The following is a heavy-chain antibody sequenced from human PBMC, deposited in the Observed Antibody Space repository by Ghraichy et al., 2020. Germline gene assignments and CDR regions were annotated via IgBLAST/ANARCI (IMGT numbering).Heavy chain of an antibody. J-gene: IGHJ4*02. V-gene: IGHV3-15*01. D-gene: IGHD3-22*01. CDR3: TTATSGYYASSGYYDPFDN. CDR2: VKSKSDGETT. CDR1: GFTFSNAW. Sequence: GGSLRLSCAASGFTFSNAWMSWVRQAPGEGLKWVGRVKSKSDGETTDYAAPVKGRFTVSRDDRKNTLYLQMNSLRTEDTAVYYCTTATSGYYASSGYYDPFDNWGQGTLVSVSS.